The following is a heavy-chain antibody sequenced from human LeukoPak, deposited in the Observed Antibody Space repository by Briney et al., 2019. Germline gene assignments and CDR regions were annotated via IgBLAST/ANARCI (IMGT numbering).Heavy chain of an antibody. J-gene: IGHJ5*02. CDR1: GDSMRNYY. CDR2: IYYSGST. V-gene: IGHV4-59*01. CDR3: ARTVVVIATSINWFDP. D-gene: IGHD2-21*01. Sequence: ASETLSLTCSVSGDSMRNYYWSWIQQPPGKGLEWIGYIYYSGSTNYNPSLKSRVTISVDTSKDQFSLKLTSVTATDTAVYYCARTVVVIATSINWFDPWGQGTLVTVSS.